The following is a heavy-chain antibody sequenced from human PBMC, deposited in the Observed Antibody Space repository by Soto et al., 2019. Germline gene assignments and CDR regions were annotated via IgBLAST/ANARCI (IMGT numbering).Heavy chain of an antibody. CDR3: TRGASGYGNFDY. CDR1: GFTFRTW. V-gene: IGHV3-74*01. J-gene: IGHJ4*02. Sequence: EVQLVESGEGLVQPGGSLRLSCAASGFTFRTWMHWVRQAPGKGLVWVSRINSDGSSIPYADSVKGRFIISRDNAKNTLYLQMNSLTVEDTAVYYCTRGASGYGNFDYWGQGVLVTASS. D-gene: IGHD5-12*01. CDR2: INSDGSSI.